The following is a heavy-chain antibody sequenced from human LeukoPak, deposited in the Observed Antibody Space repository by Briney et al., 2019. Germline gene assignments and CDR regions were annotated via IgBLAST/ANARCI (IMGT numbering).Heavy chain of an antibody. CDR1: GYTFTSYD. D-gene: IGHD2/OR15-2a*01. J-gene: IGHJ3*02. V-gene: IGHV1-8*03. CDR2: LNPSIANT. CDR3: ARVFKLSTFDI. Sequence: ASVKVSCKASGYTFTSYDIHWVRQAPGQGLEWVAWLNPSIANTGCAQKFQGRVTITRNTSISTAFMELSSLRSEDTAVYYCARVFKLSTFDIWGQGTMVTVSS.